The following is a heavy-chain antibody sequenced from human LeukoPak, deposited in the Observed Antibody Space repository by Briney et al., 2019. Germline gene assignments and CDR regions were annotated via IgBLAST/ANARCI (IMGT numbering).Heavy chain of an antibody. CDR3: ARRPGMDV. Sequence: SETLSLTCTVSGGSISSSSFYCGWIRQPPGKGLEWMGSIYYSGSTYYNPSLNGRVTISVDTSKNRISLKLTSVTAADTAVYYCARRPGMDVWGQGTTVTVSS. CDR2: IYYSGST. CDR1: GGSISSSSFY. J-gene: IGHJ6*02. V-gene: IGHV4-39*01.